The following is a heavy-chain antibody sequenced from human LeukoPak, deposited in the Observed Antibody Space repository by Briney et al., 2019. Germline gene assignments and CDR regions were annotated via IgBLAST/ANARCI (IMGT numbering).Heavy chain of an antibody. D-gene: IGHD2-15*01. CDR1: GFTFSSYA. CDR2: ISGSGGST. V-gene: IGHV3-23*01. Sequence: GGSLRLSCAASGFTFSSYAMSWVRQAPGKGLEWVSAISGSGGSTYYADSVKGRFTISRDKSKNTLYLQMNSLRAEDTAVYYCAKSDCSGGSCYENYWGQGTLVTVSS. CDR3: AKSDCSGGSCYENY. J-gene: IGHJ4*02.